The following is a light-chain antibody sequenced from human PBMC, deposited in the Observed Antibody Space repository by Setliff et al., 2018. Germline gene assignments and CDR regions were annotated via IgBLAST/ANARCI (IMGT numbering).Light chain of an antibody. CDR3: TSYAGSNNYV. CDR1: SSDVGGYNY. J-gene: IGLJ1*01. V-gene: IGLV2-14*01. Sequence: QSALTQPASVSGSPGQSITISCTGTSSDVGGYNYVSWYQQHPGKAPKLIIFEVSDRPSGTSNRFSGSKSGNTASLTVSVLQAEDEADYYCTSYAGSNNYVFGTGTKV. CDR2: EVS.